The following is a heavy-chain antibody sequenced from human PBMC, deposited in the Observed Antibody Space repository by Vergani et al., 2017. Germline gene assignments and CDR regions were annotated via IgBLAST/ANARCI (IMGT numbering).Heavy chain of an antibody. J-gene: IGHJ4*02. Sequence: QVQLVQSGAEVKKPGASVKVFCKASGYTFTSYYMHWVRQAPGQGLEWMGIINPSGGSTSYAQKFQGRVTMTRDTSTSTVYMELSSLRSEDTAVYYCARELRLGELVDYWGQGTLVTVSS. V-gene: IGHV1-46*01. CDR1: GYTFTSYY. D-gene: IGHD3-16*01. CDR2: INPSGGST. CDR3: ARELRLGELVDY.